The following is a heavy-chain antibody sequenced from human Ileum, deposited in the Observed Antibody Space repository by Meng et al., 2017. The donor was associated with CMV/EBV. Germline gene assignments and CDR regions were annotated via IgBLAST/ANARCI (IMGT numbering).Heavy chain of an antibody. CDR2: ISSGSTII. CDR1: QFPFSSDA. Sequence: GGSLRLSCAASQFPFSSDAMNWVRQAPGKGLEWVSFISSGSTIIYYADSVKGRFTISRDNSKNTVYLLMNSLRAEDTAIYYCAKGLQFPFRGRAQKISNYYGMDIWGQGTTVTVSS. J-gene: IGHJ6*02. CDR3: AKGLQFPFRGRAQKISNYYGMDI. D-gene: IGHD3-10*01. V-gene: IGHV3-23*03.